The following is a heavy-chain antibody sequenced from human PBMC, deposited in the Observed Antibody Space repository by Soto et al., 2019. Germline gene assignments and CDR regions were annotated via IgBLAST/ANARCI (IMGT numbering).Heavy chain of an antibody. CDR3: AKPSSAWYVFDY. V-gene: IGHV3-23*01. J-gene: IGHJ4*02. Sequence: PGGSLRLSCAASGFTFSSYVMSWVRQAPGKGLEWVSAISGSGGSTSYADSVKGRFTISRDNSKNTLYLQMNSLTAEDTAVFHCAKPSSAWYVFDYWGQGTLVTVSS. CDR1: GFTFSSYV. D-gene: IGHD6-13*01. CDR2: ISGSGGST.